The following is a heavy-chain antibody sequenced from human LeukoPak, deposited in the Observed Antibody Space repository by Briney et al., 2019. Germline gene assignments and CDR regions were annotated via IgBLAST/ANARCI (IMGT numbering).Heavy chain of an antibody. J-gene: IGHJ5*02. Sequence: GASVKVSCKASGGTFSSYAISWVRQAPGQELEWMGGIIPIFGTANYAQKFQGRVTITADESTSTAYMELSSLRSEDTAVYYCARLYSSSWYNWFDPWGQGTLVTVSS. V-gene: IGHV1-69*13. D-gene: IGHD6-13*01. CDR3: ARLYSSSWYNWFDP. CDR2: IIPIFGTA. CDR1: GGTFSSYA.